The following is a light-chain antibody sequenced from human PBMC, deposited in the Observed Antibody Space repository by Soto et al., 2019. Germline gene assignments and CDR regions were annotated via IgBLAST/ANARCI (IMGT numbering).Light chain of an antibody. CDR1: QSVSSSF. CDR2: GAS. CDR3: QEYGSSRT. J-gene: IGKJ1*01. V-gene: IGKV3-20*01. Sequence: EIVLTQSPGTLSLSPGERATLSCRASQSVSSSFLAWYQQKPGQAPRLLIYGASSRATGIPDRFSGSGSGTDVTLTISSLEPEDFAVYYCQEYGSSRTFGHGTKVDIK.